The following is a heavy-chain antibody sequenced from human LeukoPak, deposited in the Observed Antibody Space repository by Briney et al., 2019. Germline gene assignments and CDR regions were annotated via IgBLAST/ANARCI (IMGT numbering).Heavy chain of an antibody. J-gene: IGHJ4*02. CDR3: AKDHYYGSGSYYNPPFDY. CDR1: GGSISSSSYY. D-gene: IGHD3-10*01. CDR2: IYYTGTT. V-gene: IGHV4-39*07. Sequence: ASETLSLTCTASGGSISSSSYYWGWIRQPPGKGLQWIGSIYYTGTTYYNPSLKSRVTISVDTSKNQFSLKLSSVTAADTAVYYCAKDHYYGSGSYYNPPFDYWGQGTLVTVSS.